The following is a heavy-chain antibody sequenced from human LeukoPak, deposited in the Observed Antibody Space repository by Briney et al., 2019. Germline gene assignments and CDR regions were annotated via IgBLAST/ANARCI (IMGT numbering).Heavy chain of an antibody. D-gene: IGHD2/OR15-2a*01. CDR1: GYTFTSYD. J-gene: IGHJ4*02. Sequence: ASVTVSCKASGYTFTSYDISWVRQAPGQGLEWMGWMNPNSGDTDYARKFQGRVTLTRNPSISTAYMELSSLRSDDTAVYYCARGLEDYSTTTYPLLKYWGQGTLVTVAS. V-gene: IGHV1-8*01. CDR3: ARGLEDYSTTTYPLLKY. CDR2: MNPNSGDT.